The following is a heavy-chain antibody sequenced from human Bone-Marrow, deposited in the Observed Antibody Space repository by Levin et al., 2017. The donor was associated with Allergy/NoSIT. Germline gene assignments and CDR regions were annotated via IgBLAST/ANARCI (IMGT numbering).Heavy chain of an antibody. CDR1: GFSFSIYA. J-gene: IGHJ3*02. V-gene: IGHV3-30*09. D-gene: IGHD6-13*01. CDR3: ARIRGDGQQLVGTAFDI. CDR2: ISSDGDTE. Sequence: GESLKISCAASGFSFSIYAIHWVRQAPGKGLEWVAVISSDGDTEYFADSVKGRFVISRNNSRNMVFLQMHSLRDEDTATYFCARIRGDGQQLVGTAFDIWGHGTMVTVSS.